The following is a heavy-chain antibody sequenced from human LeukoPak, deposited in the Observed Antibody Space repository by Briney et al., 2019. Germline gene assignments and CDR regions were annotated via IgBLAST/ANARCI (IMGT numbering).Heavy chain of an antibody. CDR2: IHYSGTT. V-gene: IGHV4-4*02. Sequence: PSGTLSLTCAVSGGSISYSHWWSWARQPPGKGLEWIGEIHYSGTTNYNPSLESRVTMSLDKSKNHFSLRLTSVTAADTAIYYCATYFYCEYSAHYFDYWGQGILVTVSS. CDR3: ATYFYCEYSAHYFDY. D-gene: IGHD2/OR15-2a*01. J-gene: IGHJ4*02. CDR1: GGSISYSHW.